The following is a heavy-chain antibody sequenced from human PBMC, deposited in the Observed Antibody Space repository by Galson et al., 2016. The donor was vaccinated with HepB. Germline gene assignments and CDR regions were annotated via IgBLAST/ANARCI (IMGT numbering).Heavy chain of an antibody. CDR2: ISGNGGST. CDR3: ANGRSWYVGDEAYFDY. V-gene: IGHV3-23*01. J-gene: IGHJ4*02. CDR1: GFTFSNYA. D-gene: IGHD6-13*01. Sequence: SLRLSCAVSGFTFSNYAMTWVRQAPGKGLEWVSGISGNGGSTYYADSVRGRFTISRDNSKNTLYLQMSSLRVEDAAVYYCANGRSWYVGDEAYFDYWGQGTLVTVSS.